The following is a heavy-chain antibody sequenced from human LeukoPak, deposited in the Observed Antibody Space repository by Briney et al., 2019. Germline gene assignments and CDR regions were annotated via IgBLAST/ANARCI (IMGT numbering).Heavy chain of an antibody. CDR2: ISYDGSHK. V-gene: IGHV3-30*18. D-gene: IGHD2-2*01. CDR1: GFTFSIYG. Sequence: GGSLRLSCAASGFTFSIYGTHWVRQAPGKGLDWVAYISYDGSHKYYADSVKGRFTISRDSSKNTLFLQMNSLRAEDTAVYYCAKGDCSSTSCYFGYWGQGTLVTVSS. CDR3: AKGDCSSTSCYFGY. J-gene: IGHJ4*02.